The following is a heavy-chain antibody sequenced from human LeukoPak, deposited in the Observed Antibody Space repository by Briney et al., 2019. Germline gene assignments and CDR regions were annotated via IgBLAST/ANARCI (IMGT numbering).Heavy chain of an antibody. CDR1: GGSFSGYY. Sequence: SETLSLTCAVYGGSFSGYYWSWIRQPPGKGLEWIGEINHSGSTNYNPSLKSRVTISVDTSKNQFSLKLSSATAADTAVYYCARQRSGSYYWSGFDYWGQGTLVTVSS. CDR2: INHSGST. V-gene: IGHV4-34*01. J-gene: IGHJ4*02. CDR3: ARQRSGSYYWSGFDY. D-gene: IGHD3-10*01.